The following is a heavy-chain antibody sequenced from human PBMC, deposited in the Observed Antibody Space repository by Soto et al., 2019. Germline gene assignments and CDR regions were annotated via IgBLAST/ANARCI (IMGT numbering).Heavy chain of an antibody. CDR1: GGTFSSYA. CDR3: ARGRYCSSTSCYRQLDY. Sequence: SVKVSCKASGGTFSSYAISWVRQAPGQGLEWMGGIIPIFGTANYAQKFQGRVTITADKSTSTAYMELSSLRSEDTAVYYCARGRYCSSTSCYRQLDYWGQGTLVTVSS. J-gene: IGHJ4*02. D-gene: IGHD2-2*02. CDR2: IIPIFGTA. V-gene: IGHV1-69*06.